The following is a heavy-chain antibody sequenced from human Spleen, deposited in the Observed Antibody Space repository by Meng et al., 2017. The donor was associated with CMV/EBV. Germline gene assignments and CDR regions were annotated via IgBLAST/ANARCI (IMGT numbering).Heavy chain of an antibody. D-gene: IGHD6-6*01. Sequence: GGSLRLSCAASGFTFSNYWMSWVRQAPGKGLEWVANIKQDGSEKYYVDSVKGRFTISRDNAKNSLYLQMNSLRAEDTAVYYCAKDEVSGYSSSGPTDYWGQGTLVTVSS. CDR1: GFTFSNYW. J-gene: IGHJ4*02. V-gene: IGHV3-7*01. CDR3: AKDEVSGYSSSGPTDY. CDR2: IKQDGSEK.